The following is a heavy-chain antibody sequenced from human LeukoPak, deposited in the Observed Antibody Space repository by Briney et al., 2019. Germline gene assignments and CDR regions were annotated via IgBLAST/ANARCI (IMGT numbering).Heavy chain of an antibody. Sequence: EASVKVSCKASGYTFTGYYTHWVRQAPGQGLEWMGWINPNSGGTNYAQKFQGRVTMTRDTSISTAYMELSRLRSDDTAVYYCARVHDWNYFYYYYGMDVWGQGTTVTVSS. CDR2: INPNSGGT. J-gene: IGHJ6*02. CDR1: GYTFTGYY. V-gene: IGHV1-2*02. D-gene: IGHD1-7*01. CDR3: ARVHDWNYFYYYYGMDV.